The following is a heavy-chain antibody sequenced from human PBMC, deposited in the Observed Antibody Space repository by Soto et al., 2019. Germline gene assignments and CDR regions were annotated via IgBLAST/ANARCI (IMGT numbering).Heavy chain of an antibody. Sequence: HPGGSLRLSCAASGFRFSLFWMSWVRQTPGKGLEWVANINEDGSEKLFADSVKGRFTISRDNAKNSLSLQMSSLRAEDTAVYYCARGDYYDRRFDSWGQGTLVTVSS. J-gene: IGHJ4*02. CDR2: INEDGSEK. CDR3: ARGDYYDRRFDS. V-gene: IGHV3-7*03. D-gene: IGHD3-22*01. CDR1: GFRFSLFW.